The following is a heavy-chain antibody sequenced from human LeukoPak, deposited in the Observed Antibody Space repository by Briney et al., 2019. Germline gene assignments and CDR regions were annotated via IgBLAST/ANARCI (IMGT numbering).Heavy chain of an antibody. D-gene: IGHD3-3*01. CDR1: GGSISSGDYY. CDR2: IDSSGNT. Sequence: SETLCLTCTVSGGSISSGDYYWGWVRQPPGKGLEWIGNIDSSGNTDYNPPLKSHITISIDTSKNQFSLKLSSVTAADTAVFFCAREDQGFCSTSSCLFDIWGRGTMVTVSS. V-gene: IGHV4-30-4*01. J-gene: IGHJ3*02. CDR3: AREDQGFCSTSSCLFDI.